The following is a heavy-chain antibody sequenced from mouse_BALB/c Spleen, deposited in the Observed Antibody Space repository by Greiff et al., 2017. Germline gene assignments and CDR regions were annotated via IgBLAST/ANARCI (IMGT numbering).Heavy chain of an antibody. Sequence: QVQLQQPGAELVKPGASVKLSCKASGYTFTSYWMHWVKQRPGQGLEWIGEINPSNGRTNYNEKFKSKATLTVDKSSSTAYMQLSSLTSEDSAVYYCATGPGFYAMDYWGQGTSVTVSS. CDR1: GYTFTSYW. CDR2: INPSNGRT. J-gene: IGHJ4*01. CDR3: ATGPGFYAMDY. V-gene: IGHV1S81*02.